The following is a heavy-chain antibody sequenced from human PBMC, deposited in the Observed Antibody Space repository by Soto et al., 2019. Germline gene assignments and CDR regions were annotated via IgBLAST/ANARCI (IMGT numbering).Heavy chain of an antibody. V-gene: IGHV3-33*01. Sequence: QVQLVESGGGVVQPGRSLRLSCAASGFTFSSYGMHWVRQAPGKGLEWVAVIWYDGSNKYYADSVKGRFTISRDNSKNTLYLQMNSLRAEDTAVYYCAREGSGWYGDYWGQGTLFTVSS. J-gene: IGHJ4*02. CDR2: IWYDGSNK. D-gene: IGHD6-19*01. CDR1: GFTFSSYG. CDR3: AREGSGWYGDY.